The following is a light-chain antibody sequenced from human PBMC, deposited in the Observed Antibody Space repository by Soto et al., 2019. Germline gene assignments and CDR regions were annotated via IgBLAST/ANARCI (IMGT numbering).Light chain of an antibody. J-gene: IGKJ1*01. CDR3: QQSYSTP. CDR2: AAS. Sequence: DIQMTQSPSTLSASVGGRCTITCRASQSISSYLNWYQQKPGKAPKLLIYAASSLQSGVPSRFSSSGSGTDFTLTISSMQPEDFATYYCQQSYSTPFGQGTKVDIK. CDR1: QSISSY. V-gene: IGKV1-39*01.